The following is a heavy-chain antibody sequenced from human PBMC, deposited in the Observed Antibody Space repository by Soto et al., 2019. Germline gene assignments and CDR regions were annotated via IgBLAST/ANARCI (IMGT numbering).Heavy chain of an antibody. D-gene: IGHD2-15*01. CDR1: GFSLSTSKVG. CDR2: IYWDDVK. Sequence: ASGPTLVNPTQTLTLTCTFSGFSLSTSKVGVGWIRQPPGKALEWLALIYWDDVKDYSPSLKSRLTITKDTSKNQVVLTMTNMDPVDTATYYCAHVLVVVANYGMDVWGQGTTVTVSS. J-gene: IGHJ6*02. CDR3: AHVLVVVANYGMDV. V-gene: IGHV2-5*02.